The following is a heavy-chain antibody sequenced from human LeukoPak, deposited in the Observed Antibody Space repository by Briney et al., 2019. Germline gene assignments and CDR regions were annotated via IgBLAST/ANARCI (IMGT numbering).Heavy chain of an antibody. D-gene: IGHD3-9*01. V-gene: IGHV5-51*01. CDR2: IYPGDSDT. Sequence: GEALQISSKGSGYSFTSYWIGWVRQMPGKGVEWMGIIYPGDSDTRYSPSFQGQVTISADKSISTAYLEWSSLEGSDNAMYYCGTSPPPYYDILTGHTYYYGMDVWGQGTTVTVSS. J-gene: IGHJ6*02. CDR3: GTSPPPYYDILTGHTYYYGMDV. CDR1: GYSFTSYW.